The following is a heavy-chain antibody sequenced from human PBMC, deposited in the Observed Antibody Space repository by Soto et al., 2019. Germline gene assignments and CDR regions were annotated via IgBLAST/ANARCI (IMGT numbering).Heavy chain of an antibody. CDR2: IAVGSGNT. Sequence: QMQLLQSGPEVKMPRTSVKVSCKASGFTFPTSSVQWVRQARGQRLEWIGWIAVGSGNTNYALKFQDRVTITRDLSTNTAYMYLTSLRSEDTAVYYCAANTLYSTPGFYYYGMDVWGQGTTVTVSS. D-gene: IGHD6-13*01. CDR1: GFTFPTSS. J-gene: IGHJ6*02. V-gene: IGHV1-58*03. CDR3: AANTLYSTPGFYYYGMDV.